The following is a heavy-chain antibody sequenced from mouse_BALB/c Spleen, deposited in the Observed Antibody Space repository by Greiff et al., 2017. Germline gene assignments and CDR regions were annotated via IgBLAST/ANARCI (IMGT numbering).Heavy chain of an antibody. CDR3: TRPYGNYGYFDV. CDR2: IRLKSNNYAT. J-gene: IGHJ1*01. D-gene: IGHD2-1*01. V-gene: IGHV6-6*02. Sequence: EVQLQESGGGLVQPGGSMKLSCVASGFTFSNYWMNWVRQSPEKGLEWVAEIRLKSNNYATHYAESVKGRFTISRDDSKSSVYLQMNNLRAEDTGIYYCTRPYGNYGYFDVWGAGTTVTVSS. CDR1: GFTFSNYW.